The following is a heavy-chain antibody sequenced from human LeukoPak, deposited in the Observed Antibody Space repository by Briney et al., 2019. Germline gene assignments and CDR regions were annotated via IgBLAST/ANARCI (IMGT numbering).Heavy chain of an antibody. CDR1: GYTFTSHG. CDR3: AREGLRYYFDY. V-gene: IGHV1-18*01. Sequence: ASVKVSCKACGYTFTSHGISWVRQAPGQGLEWMGWISAYNGNTNYAQKFQGRVTMTTDTSTSTAYMELRSLRSDDTAVYYCAREGLRYYFDYWGQGTLVTVSS. D-gene: IGHD4-17*01. CDR2: ISAYNGNT. J-gene: IGHJ4*02.